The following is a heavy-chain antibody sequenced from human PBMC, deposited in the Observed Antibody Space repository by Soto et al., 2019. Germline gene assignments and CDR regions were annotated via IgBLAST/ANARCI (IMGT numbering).Heavy chain of an antibody. V-gene: IGHV3-73*01. CDR1: GFTFSGSA. CDR3: TSSSSWYRSCHYGMDV. CDR2: IRSKANSYAT. Sequence: EVQLVESGGGLVQPGGSLKLSCAASGFTFSGSAMHWVRQASGKGLEWVGRIRSKANSYATAYAASVKGRFTISRXDXKXRAYLQMNSLKTEDAAVYYCTSSSSWYRSCHYGMDVWGQGTTVTVSS. J-gene: IGHJ6*02. D-gene: IGHD6-13*01.